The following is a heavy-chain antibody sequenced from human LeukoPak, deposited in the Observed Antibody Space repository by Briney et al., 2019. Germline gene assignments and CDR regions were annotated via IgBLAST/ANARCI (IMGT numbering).Heavy chain of an antibody. CDR3: ARAPLKAVASSSRYYYGMDV. D-gene: IGHD6-19*01. Sequence: GGSLRLSCAASGFTFSSYVITWVRQAPGKGLEWVSSISASGDSIYYADSVKGRFTTSRDNSKNTLYLQMNSLRAEDTAVYYCARAPLKAVASSSRYYYGMDVWGQGTTFIVSS. CDR1: GFTFSSYV. CDR2: ISASGDSI. J-gene: IGHJ6*02. V-gene: IGHV3-23*01.